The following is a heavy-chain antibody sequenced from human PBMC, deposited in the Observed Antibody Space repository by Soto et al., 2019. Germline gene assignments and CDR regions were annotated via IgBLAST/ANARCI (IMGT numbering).Heavy chain of an antibody. CDR1: GFTFSSYG. D-gene: IGHD5-18*01. V-gene: IGHV3-30*18. CDR3: AKSRDPGYSYGWGTDY. J-gene: IGHJ4*02. CDR2: ISYDGSNK. Sequence: QVQLVESGGGVVQPGRSLRLSCAASGFTFSSYGMHWVRQAPGKGLEWVAVISYDGSNKYYADSVKGRFTITRDNSKTPLYLQMNSMRAEDTAVYYCAKSRDPGYSYGWGTDYWGQGTLVTVSS.